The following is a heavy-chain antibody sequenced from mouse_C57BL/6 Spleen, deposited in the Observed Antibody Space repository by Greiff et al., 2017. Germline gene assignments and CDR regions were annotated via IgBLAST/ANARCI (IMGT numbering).Heavy chain of an antibody. V-gene: IGHV1-72*01. CDR1: GYTFTSYW. D-gene: IGHD2-3*01. J-gene: IGHJ4*01. Sequence: VQLQQPGAELVKPGASVKLSCKASGYTFTSYWMHWVQQRPGRGLEWIGRIDPNSGGTKYNEKFKSKATLTVDKHSSTAYMQLSNLTSEDSAVYSCAREGYVGYYYCYAMAYWGQGTSVTVSS. CDR3: AREGYVGYYYCYAMAY. CDR2: IDPNSGGT.